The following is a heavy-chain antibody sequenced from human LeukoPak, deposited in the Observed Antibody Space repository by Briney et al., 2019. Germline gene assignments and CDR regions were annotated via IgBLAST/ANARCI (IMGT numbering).Heavy chain of an antibody. CDR3: ARKGPPGAAAGTGYFQH. CDR1: GYTFTSYG. V-gene: IGHV1-18*01. CDR2: ISAYNGNT. Sequence: ASVKVSCKASGYTFTSYGISWVRQAPGQGLEWMGWISAYNGNTNYAEKVQGRVTMTTDTSTSTAYMELRSLGSDDTAVYYCARKGPPGAAAGTGYFQHWGQGTLVTASS. D-gene: IGHD6-13*01. J-gene: IGHJ1*01.